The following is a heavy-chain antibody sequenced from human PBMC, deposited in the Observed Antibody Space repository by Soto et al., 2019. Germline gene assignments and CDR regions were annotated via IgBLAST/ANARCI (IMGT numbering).Heavy chain of an antibody. V-gene: IGHV1-18*01. Sequence: ASVKVSCKASGYTFTSYGISWVRHAPGRGLEWMGWISAYNGNTNYAQKLQGRVTMTTDTSTSTAYMELRSLRSDDTAVYYCAREATYHYASSGSYGTVDLAQSDVEYWG. CDR1: GYTFTSYG. D-gene: IGHD3-22*01. CDR3: AREATYHYASSGSYGTVDLAQSDVEY. J-gene: IGHJ4*01. CDR2: ISAYNGNT.